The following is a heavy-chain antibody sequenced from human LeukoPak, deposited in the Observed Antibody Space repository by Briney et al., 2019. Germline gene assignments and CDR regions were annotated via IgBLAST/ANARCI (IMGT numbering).Heavy chain of an antibody. CDR2: IIPILGIA. Sequence: SVKVSCKASGGTFSSYAISWVRQAPGQGLEWMGRIIPILGIANYAQKFQGRVTITADKSTSTAYMELSSLRSEDTAVYYCARTLTGHAPPHYYYYGMDVWGQGTTVTVSS. J-gene: IGHJ6*02. V-gene: IGHV1-69*04. D-gene: IGHD3-9*01. CDR1: GGTFSSYA. CDR3: ARTLTGHAPPHYYYYGMDV.